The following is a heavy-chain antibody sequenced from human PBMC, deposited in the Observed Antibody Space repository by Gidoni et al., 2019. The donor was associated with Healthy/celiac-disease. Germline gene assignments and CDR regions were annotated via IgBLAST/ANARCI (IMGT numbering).Heavy chain of an antibody. CDR3: TRDWVGALKRTLFSYYGMDV. D-gene: IGHD1-26*01. Sequence: EYAASVKGRFTISRDDSKSIAYLQMNSLKTEDTAVYYCTRDWVGALKRTLFSYYGMDVWGQGTTVTVSS. V-gene: IGHV3-49*02. J-gene: IGHJ6*02.